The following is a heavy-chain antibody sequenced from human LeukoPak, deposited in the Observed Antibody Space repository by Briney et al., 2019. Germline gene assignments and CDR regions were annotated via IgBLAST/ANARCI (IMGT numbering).Heavy chain of an antibody. V-gene: IGHV1-3*01. CDR2: INAANSNT. D-gene: IGHD4-17*01. J-gene: IGHJ4*02. CDR3: ARSGRLTTVAPHDY. CDR1: GYTFTSYA. Sequence: GASVKVSCKASGYTFTSYAMHWVRQAPGQRLEWMGWINAANSNTKYSQKFQGRVTITRDTSASTAYMELSSLRSEDTAVYYCARSGRLTTVAPHDYWGQGTLVTVSS.